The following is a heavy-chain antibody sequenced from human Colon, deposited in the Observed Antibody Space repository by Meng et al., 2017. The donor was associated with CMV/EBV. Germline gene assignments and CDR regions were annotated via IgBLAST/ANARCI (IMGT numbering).Heavy chain of an antibody. J-gene: IGHJ5*01. Sequence: SETLSLTCTVSGDSIRSYYWTWIRQSPGKGLEFIGHIFSGGSPNYNPSLNSRVTITQDMVKNQFSLKLTSVTAADTAVYYCAREMTAIWNWLDSWGQGTLVTVSS. CDR2: IFSGGSP. CDR3: AREMTAIWNWLDS. CDR1: GDSIRSYY. D-gene: IGHD2-21*02. V-gene: IGHV4-59*01.